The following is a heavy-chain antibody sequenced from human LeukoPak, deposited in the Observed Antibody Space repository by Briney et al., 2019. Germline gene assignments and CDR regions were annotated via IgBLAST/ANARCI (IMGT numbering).Heavy chain of an antibody. Sequence: GGSLRLSCAASGFTFSSYSMNWVRQAPGKGLEWVSSITSSSSYIYYADSVKGRFTVSRDNAKNSLYLQMNSLRAEDTAVYYCAREMLAAVAAQSWGQGTLVTVSS. V-gene: IGHV3-21*01. CDR3: AREMLAAVAAQS. CDR2: ITSSSSYI. CDR1: GFTFSSYS. J-gene: IGHJ5*02. D-gene: IGHD6-19*01.